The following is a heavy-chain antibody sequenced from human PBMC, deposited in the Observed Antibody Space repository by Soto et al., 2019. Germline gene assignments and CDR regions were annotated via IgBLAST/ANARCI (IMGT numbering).Heavy chain of an antibody. CDR3: ASSGYYYPNFEY. V-gene: IGHV1-3*01. CDR2: INAGNGNT. D-gene: IGHD3-22*01. CDR1: GYTFTSYA. Sequence: ASVKVSCKASGYTFTSYAMHLVRQAPGQRLEWMGWINAGNGNTKYSQKFQGRVTITRDTSASTAYMELSSLRSEDTAVYYCASSGYYYPNFEYWGQGTLVTVSS. J-gene: IGHJ4*02.